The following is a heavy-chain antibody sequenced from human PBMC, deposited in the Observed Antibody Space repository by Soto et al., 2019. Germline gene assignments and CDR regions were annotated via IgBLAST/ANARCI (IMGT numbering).Heavy chain of an antibody. D-gene: IGHD2-8*01. V-gene: IGHV3-30-3*01. Sequence: HPGGSLRLSCAASGFTFSSYAMHWVRQAPGKGLEWVAVISYDGSNKYYADSVKGRFTISRDNSKNTLYLQMNSLRAEDTAVYYCARDPVVLMVYAMLDYWGQGTLVTVSS. CDR2: ISYDGSNK. CDR1: GFTFSSYA. J-gene: IGHJ4*02. CDR3: ARDPVVLMVYAMLDY.